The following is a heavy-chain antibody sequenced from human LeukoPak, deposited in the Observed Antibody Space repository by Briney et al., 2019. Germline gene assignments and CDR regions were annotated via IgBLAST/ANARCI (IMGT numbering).Heavy chain of an antibody. CDR3: ANFINCSSTSCYNY. Sequence: GGSLRLSCAASGFTFSSYWMHWVRQAPGKGLVWVSRINSDGSSTSYADSVKGRFTISRDNAKNTLYLQMNSLRAEDTAVYYCANFINCSSTSCYNYWGQGTLVTVSS. D-gene: IGHD2-2*02. J-gene: IGHJ4*02. CDR2: INSDGSST. V-gene: IGHV3-74*01. CDR1: GFTFSSYW.